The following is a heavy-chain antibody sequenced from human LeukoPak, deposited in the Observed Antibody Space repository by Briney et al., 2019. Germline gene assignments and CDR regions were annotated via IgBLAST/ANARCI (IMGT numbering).Heavy chain of an antibody. Sequence: SETLSLTCAVYGGSFSGYYWSWIRQPPGKGLEWIGEINHSGSTNYNPSLKSRVTISVDTSKNQFSLKLSSATAADTAVYYCARGIGRFDPWGQGTLVAVSS. CDR3: ARGIGRFDP. J-gene: IGHJ5*02. V-gene: IGHV4-34*01. CDR2: INHSGST. CDR1: GGSFSGYY.